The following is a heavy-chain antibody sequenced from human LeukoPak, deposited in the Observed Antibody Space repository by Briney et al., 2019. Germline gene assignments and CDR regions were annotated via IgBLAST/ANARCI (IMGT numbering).Heavy chain of an antibody. J-gene: IGHJ4*02. D-gene: IGHD1-26*01. CDR1: GFTFSSSA. CDR2: ITDSGDGT. CDR3: AKDSPVATR. Sequence: PGGSLRLSCAASGFTFSSSAMSWVRQAPGRGLEWVSSITDSGDGTYYADSVKGRFTISRDDSKNTLYLQMNSLRAEDTAVYYCAKDSPVATRWGQGTLVTVSS. V-gene: IGHV3-23*01.